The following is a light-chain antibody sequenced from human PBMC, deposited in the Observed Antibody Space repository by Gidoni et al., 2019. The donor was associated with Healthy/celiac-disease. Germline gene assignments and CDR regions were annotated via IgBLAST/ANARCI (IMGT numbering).Light chain of an antibody. V-gene: IGKV3-15*01. CDR2: GAS. Sequence: EIVLTQPPATLSVSPGERATLSCRASQSVSSNLAWYQQKPGQAPRLLIYGASTRATCIPAMFSGSGSGTEFTLTISSLQSEDFAVYYCQQYNNWPPYTFGQXTKLEIK. CDR1: QSVSSN. CDR3: QQYNNWPPYT. J-gene: IGKJ2*01.